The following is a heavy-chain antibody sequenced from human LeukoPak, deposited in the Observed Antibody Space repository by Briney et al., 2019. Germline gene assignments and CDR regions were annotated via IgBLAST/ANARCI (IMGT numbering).Heavy chain of an antibody. CDR3: ATYLGITIPGVVIYAFDI. CDR1: GYSFTSYW. Sequence: GESLKISCKGSGYSFTSYWIGWVRQMPGKGLEWMGTIYPGDSDTRYSPSFQGQVTISADKSISTAYLQWSSLKASDTAMYYCATYLGITIPGVVIYAFDIWGQGTMVTVSS. J-gene: IGHJ3*02. V-gene: IGHV5-51*01. D-gene: IGHD3-3*01. CDR2: IYPGDSDT.